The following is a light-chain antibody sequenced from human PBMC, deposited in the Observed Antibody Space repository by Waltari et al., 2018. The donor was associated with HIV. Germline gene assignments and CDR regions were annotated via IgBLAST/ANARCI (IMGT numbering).Light chain of an antibody. Sequence: QVALTQSPSASASLGASVKLTCPLSSGHSSYAIAWHQQQPEKGPRYLMKLNSDGSHNKGDGIPDRFSGSSSGAERYLTISSLQSEDEADYHCQTWDTGIVFGGGTKLTVL. CDR2: LNSDGSH. V-gene: IGLV4-69*02. J-gene: IGLJ2*01. CDR1: SGHSSYA. CDR3: QTWDTGIV.